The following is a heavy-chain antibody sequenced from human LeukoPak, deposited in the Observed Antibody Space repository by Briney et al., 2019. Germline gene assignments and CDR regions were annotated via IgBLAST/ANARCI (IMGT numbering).Heavy chain of an antibody. CDR2: FDPEDGET. V-gene: IGHV1-24*01. CDR1: GYTLTELS. J-gene: IGHJ4*02. CDR3: ATAFSHLELRDY. D-gene: IGHD1-7*01. Sequence: ASVKVSCKVSGYTLTELSMHWVRQAPGKGLEWMGGFDPEDGETIYAQKFQGRVTMTEDTSTDTAYMELSGLRSEDTAVYYCATAFSHLELRDYWGQGTLVTVSS.